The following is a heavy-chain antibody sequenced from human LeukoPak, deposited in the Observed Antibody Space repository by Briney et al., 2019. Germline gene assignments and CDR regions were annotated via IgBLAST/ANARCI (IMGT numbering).Heavy chain of an antibody. CDR2: INSNTGGT. CDR1: GYTFTAYY. D-gene: IGHD3-10*01. J-gene: IGHJ4*02. V-gene: IGHV1-2*06. CDR3: ARDRSGSSYREPLVR. Sequence: ASVKVSCKASGYTFTAYYMHWVRQAPGQGLGWMGRINSNTGGTDYAQKFQGRVTMTRDTSISTAYMELSRLRSGDTAVYYCARDRSGSSYREPLVRWGQRTLVPVSS.